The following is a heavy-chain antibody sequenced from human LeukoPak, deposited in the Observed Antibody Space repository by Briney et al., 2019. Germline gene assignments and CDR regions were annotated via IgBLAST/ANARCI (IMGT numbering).Heavy chain of an antibody. CDR1: GFTFSSYG. V-gene: IGHV3-33*01. CDR3: AREGYSGYDYAFDY. CDR2: IWYDGSNK. J-gene: IGHJ4*02. D-gene: IGHD5-12*01. Sequence: PGRSLRLSCAASGFTFSSYGMHWVRQAPGKGLEWVAVIWYDGSNKYYADSVKGRFTISRDNSKNTLYLQMNSLRAEDTAVYYCAREGYSGYDYAFDYWGQGTLVTVSS.